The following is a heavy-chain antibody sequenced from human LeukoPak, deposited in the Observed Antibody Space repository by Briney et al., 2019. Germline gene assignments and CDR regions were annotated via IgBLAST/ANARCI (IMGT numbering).Heavy chain of an antibody. Sequence: GGSLRLSCAASGFTLSSYWMHWVRHAPGKGLVWVSHINRDGSDTNYADSVQGRFTISRDYPKNTLYLQMNSLRAEDTAVYYCARSVQGGFDIWGQGTMVTVSS. CDR1: GFTLSSYW. D-gene: IGHD2-15*01. CDR2: INRDGSDT. J-gene: IGHJ3*02. V-gene: IGHV3-74*01. CDR3: ARSVQGGFDI.